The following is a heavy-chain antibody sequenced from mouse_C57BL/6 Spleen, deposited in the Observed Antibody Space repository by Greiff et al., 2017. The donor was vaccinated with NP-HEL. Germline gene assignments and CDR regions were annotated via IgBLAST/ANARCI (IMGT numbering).Heavy chain of an antibody. V-gene: IGHV5-17*01. CDR3: ARPGTHYYAMDY. CDR1: GFTFSDYG. Sequence: EVKLVESGGGLVKPGGSLKLSCAASGFTFSDYGMHWVRQAPEKGLEWVAYISSGSSTIYYADTVKGRFTISRDNAKNTLFLQMTSLRSEDTAMYYCARPGTHYYAMDYWGQGTSVTVSS. CDR2: ISSGSSTI. D-gene: IGHD2-14*01. J-gene: IGHJ4*01.